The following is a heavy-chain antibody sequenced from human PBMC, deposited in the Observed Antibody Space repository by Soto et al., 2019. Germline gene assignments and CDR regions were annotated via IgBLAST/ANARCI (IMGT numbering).Heavy chain of an antibody. CDR1: GASISSSSYY. J-gene: IGHJ4*02. CDR2: VYYSGST. CDR3: ARLRYDSRGYYYFDY. V-gene: IGHV4-39*01. Sequence: GPGPVHPSETLSLTCTVSGASISSSSYYWGWIRQPPGKGLEWIGSVYYSGSTYDNPSLKSRITLSVHRSKSQFSLTLTSVTAADTAVYYCARLRYDSRGYYYFDYWGQVSLVTVSS. D-gene: IGHD3-22*01.